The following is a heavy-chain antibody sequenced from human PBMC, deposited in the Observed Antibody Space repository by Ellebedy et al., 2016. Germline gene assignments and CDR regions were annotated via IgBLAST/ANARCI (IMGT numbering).Heavy chain of an antibody. CDR3: AAGGYCSGGSCQPYY. V-gene: IGHV5-51*01. J-gene: IGHJ4*02. Sequence: GGSLRLSCKGSGYSFTSYWIGWVRQMPGKGLEWMGIIYPGDSDTRYSPSFQGQVTISADKSISTAYLQWSSLKASDTAMYYCAAGGYCSGGSCQPYYWGQGTLVTVSS. CDR2: IYPGDSDT. D-gene: IGHD2-15*01. CDR1: GYSFTSYW.